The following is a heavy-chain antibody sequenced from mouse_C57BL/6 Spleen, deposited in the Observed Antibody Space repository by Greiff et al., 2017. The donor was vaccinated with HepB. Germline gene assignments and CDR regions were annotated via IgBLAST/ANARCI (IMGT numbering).Heavy chain of an antibody. CDR3: ARGGHYDPFAY. D-gene: IGHD2-4*01. CDR1: GYAFSSYW. Sequence: VQRVESGAELVKPGASVKISCKASGYAFSSYWMNWVKQRPGKGLEWIGQIYPGDGDTNYNGKFKGKATLTADKSSSTAYMQLSSLTSEDSAVYFCARGGHYDPFAYWGQGTLVTVSA. CDR2: IYPGDGDT. V-gene: IGHV1-80*01. J-gene: IGHJ3*01.